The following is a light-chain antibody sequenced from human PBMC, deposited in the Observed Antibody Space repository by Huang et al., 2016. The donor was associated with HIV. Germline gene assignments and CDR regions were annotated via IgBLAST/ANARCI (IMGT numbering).Light chain of an antibody. Sequence: IQMTQSPTSLSAFVGDKITITCRASQSISTYLNWYQQKSGKAPKLLISEASTLHRGVPSRFRGSGSGTEFTLTITGLQLEDFATYYCQQSYSTVITFGQGTRLEIK. CDR3: QQSYSTVIT. J-gene: IGKJ5*01. V-gene: IGKV1-39*01. CDR1: QSISTY. CDR2: EAS.